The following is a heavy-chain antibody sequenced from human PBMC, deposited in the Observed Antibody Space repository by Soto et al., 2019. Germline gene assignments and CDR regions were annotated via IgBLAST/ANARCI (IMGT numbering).Heavy chain of an antibody. CDR2: IKQDGSEK. J-gene: IGHJ6*02. D-gene: IGHD6-19*01. V-gene: IGHV3-7*01. CDR1: GFTFSGYW. Sequence: GGSLRLSCAASGFTFSGYWMSWVRQAPGKGLEWVANIKQDGSEKYYVDSVKGRFTISRDNAKNSLYLQMNSLRAEDTAVYYCASEGAYSSGWYYYYYGMDVWGQGTTVTVSS. CDR3: ASEGAYSSGWYYYYYGMDV.